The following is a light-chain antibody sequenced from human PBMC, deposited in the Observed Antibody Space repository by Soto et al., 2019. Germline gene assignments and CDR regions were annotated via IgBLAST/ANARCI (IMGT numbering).Light chain of an antibody. CDR2: GNI. CDR3: QSYDSTLSDRYV. J-gene: IGLJ1*01. Sequence: QSVLTQPPSVSGAPGQRVTISCTGSRSNIGAGYDVHWYQQRPGTAPKLLIFGNINRPSGVPDRFSGSKSGTSASLTITGLQAEDEGDYYCQSYDSTLSDRYVFGTGTQLTVL. CDR1: RSNIGAGYD. V-gene: IGLV1-40*01.